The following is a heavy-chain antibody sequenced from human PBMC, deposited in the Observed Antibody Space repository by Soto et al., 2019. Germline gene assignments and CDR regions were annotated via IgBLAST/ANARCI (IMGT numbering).Heavy chain of an antibody. CDR2: INSDGSST. CDR1: GCTFSSYW. Sequence: GXLRVSCPASGCTFSSYWMHWVRQAPGNGLVWVSRINSDGSSTSYSDSVKGRFTISRDNAKNTLYLQMNSLRAEDTAVYYCEREQQLVIGTLLYYYGMDVWGQGTKVTVYS. CDR3: EREQQLVIGTLLYYYGMDV. D-gene: IGHD6-13*01. J-gene: IGHJ6*02. V-gene: IGHV3-74*01.